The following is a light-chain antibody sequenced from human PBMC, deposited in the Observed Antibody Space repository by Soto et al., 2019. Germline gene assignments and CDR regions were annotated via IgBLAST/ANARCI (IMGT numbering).Light chain of an antibody. CDR3: QQSHTTPYT. CDR2: AAS. J-gene: IGKJ2*01. CDR1: QSISTY. V-gene: IGKV1-39*01. Sequence: DIQMTQSPSSLSASVGDRVTITCRASQSISTYLNWYHQKPGKAPNLLIYAASFLRSGVPSRFSGSGSGTDFTLTINSLQPEDFSTYYCQQSHTTPYTFGQGTTLEIK.